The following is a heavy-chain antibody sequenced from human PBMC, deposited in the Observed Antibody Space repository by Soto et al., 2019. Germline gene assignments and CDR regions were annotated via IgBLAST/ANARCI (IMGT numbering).Heavy chain of an antibody. CDR2: ISFDGSYK. CDR1: GFIFSSYA. CDR3: AKGRSAHYGSGSYYNH. V-gene: IGHV3-30-3*01. D-gene: IGHD3-10*01. Sequence: GGSLRLSCAASGFIFSSYAMHWVRQAPGKGLEWVAVISFDGSYKYYADSVKGRFTISRDNSKNTLYLQMNSLRAEDTAVYYCAKGRSAHYGSGSYYNHWGQGTLVTVSS. J-gene: IGHJ4*02.